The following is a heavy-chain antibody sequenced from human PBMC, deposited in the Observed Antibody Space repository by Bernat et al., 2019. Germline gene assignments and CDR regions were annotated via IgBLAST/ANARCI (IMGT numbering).Heavy chain of an antibody. CDR3: ARAPYDLWSGSNFDH. D-gene: IGHD3-3*01. J-gene: IGHJ4*02. CDR1: GFVFSTYS. V-gene: IGHV3-21*01. CDR2: ISSSSSYI. Sequence: EVQLVESGGGLVKPGGSLRLSCAASGFVFSTYSMNWVRQAPGKGLEWVSSISSSSSYIDYADSGKGRFTISRDNAKNSLYLQMNSLRAEDTAVYYCARAPYDLWSGSNFDHWGQGILVTVSS.